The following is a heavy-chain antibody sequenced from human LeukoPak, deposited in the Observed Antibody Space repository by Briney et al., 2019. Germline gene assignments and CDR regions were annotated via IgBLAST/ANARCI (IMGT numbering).Heavy chain of an antibody. CDR3: ARDDDDYVWGSYRY. Sequence: PETLSLTCTVSGGSISSYYWSWIRQPPGKGPEWIGYIYYSGSTNYNPSLKSRVTISVDTSKNQFSLKLSSVTAADTAVYYCARDDDDYVWGSYRYWGQGTLVTVSS. CDR1: GGSISSYY. V-gene: IGHV4-59*01. D-gene: IGHD3-16*02. CDR2: IYYSGST. J-gene: IGHJ4*02.